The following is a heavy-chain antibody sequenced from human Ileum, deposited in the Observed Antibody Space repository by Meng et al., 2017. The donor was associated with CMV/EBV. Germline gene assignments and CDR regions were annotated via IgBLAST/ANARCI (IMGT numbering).Heavy chain of an antibody. J-gene: IGHJ4*02. CDR1: GFAFSDSA. CDR3: AGKFLTGY. CDR2: IKRKASGYAK. D-gene: IGHD3-9*01. V-gene: IGHV3-73*01. Sequence: LSRAASGFAFSDSAMHWVRAATEKGLGSVSSIKRKASGYAKTYNASVKGKFTISGDDSKSTAYLHISSLKTEDTAVYYCAGKFLTGYWGQETLVTVSS.